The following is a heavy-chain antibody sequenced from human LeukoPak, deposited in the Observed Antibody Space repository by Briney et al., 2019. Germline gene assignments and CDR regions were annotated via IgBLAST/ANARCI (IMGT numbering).Heavy chain of an antibody. Sequence: GGSLRLSCAASGFTFSDYWVDWVRQAPGKGLVWVSRINSDGSSTSYADSVKGRFTISRDNSKNTLYLRLNSLRAEDTAMYYCTRERLPGIPVTGMGSPWGQGTLVTVSS. CDR1: GFTFSDYW. CDR3: TRERLPGIPVTGMGSP. J-gene: IGHJ5*02. V-gene: IGHV3-74*01. CDR2: INSDGSST. D-gene: IGHD6-19*01.